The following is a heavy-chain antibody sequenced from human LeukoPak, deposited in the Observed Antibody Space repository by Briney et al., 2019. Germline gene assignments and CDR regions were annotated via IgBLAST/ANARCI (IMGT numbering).Heavy chain of an antibody. J-gene: IGHJ2*01. CDR2: INHSGST. D-gene: IGHD2-2*01. CDR1: GGSFSGYY. CDR3: ARDRRYCSSTSCNGPDWYFDL. V-gene: IGHV4-34*01. Sequence: SETLSLTCAVYGGSFSGYYWSWIRQPPGKGLEWIGEINHSGSTNYNPSLKSRVTISVDTSKNQFSLKLSSVTAADTAVYYCARDRRYCSSTSCNGPDWYFDLWGRGTLVTVS.